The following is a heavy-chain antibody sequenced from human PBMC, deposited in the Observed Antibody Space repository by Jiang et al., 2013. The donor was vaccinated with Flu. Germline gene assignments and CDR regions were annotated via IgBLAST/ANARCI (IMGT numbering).Heavy chain of an antibody. CDR1: GFTFSSYA. CDR3: AKALPRGVSSSWRVPRKDWFDP. Sequence: VQLLESGGGLVQPGGSLRLSCAASGFTFSSYAMSWVRQAPGKGLEWVSAISGSGGSTYYADSVKGRFTISRDNSKNTLYLQMNSLRAEDTAVYYCAKALPRGVSSSWRVPRKDWFDPWGQGTLVTVSS. CDR2: ISGSGGST. J-gene: IGHJ5*02. D-gene: IGHD6-13*01. V-gene: IGHV3-23*01.